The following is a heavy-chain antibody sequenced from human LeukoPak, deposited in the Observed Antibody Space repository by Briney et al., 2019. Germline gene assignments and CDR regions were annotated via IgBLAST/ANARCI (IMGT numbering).Heavy chain of an antibody. CDR1: GFTFSSYS. D-gene: IGHD3-3*01. V-gene: IGHV3-21*01. CDR2: ISSSSSYI. J-gene: IGHJ3*02. CDR3: AREVVTIFGVVIRDDAFDI. Sequence: GGSLRLSCAASGFTFSSYSMNWVRQAPGKGLEWVSSISSSSSYIYYADSVKGRFTISRDNAKNSLYPQMNSLRAEDTAVYYCAREVVTIFGVVIRDDAFDIWGQGTMVTVSS.